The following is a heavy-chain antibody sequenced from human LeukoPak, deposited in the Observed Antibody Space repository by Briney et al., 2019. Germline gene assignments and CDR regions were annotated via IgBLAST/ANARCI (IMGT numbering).Heavy chain of an antibody. CDR2: INHSGST. J-gene: IGHJ5*02. CDR1: GFTFSSYS. D-gene: IGHD3-10*01. V-gene: IGHV4-34*01. Sequence: NSGGSLRLSCAASGFTFSSYSMNWVRQPPGKGLEWIGEINHSGSTNYNPSLKSRVTISVDTSKNQFSLKLSSVTAADTAVYYCARRTYYGSGSRWFDPWGQGTLVTV. CDR3: ARRTYYGSGSRWFDP.